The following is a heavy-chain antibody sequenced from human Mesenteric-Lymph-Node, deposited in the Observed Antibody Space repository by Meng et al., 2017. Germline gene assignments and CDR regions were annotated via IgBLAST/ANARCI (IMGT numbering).Heavy chain of an antibody. CDR1: RGSGSSNSAA. CDR2: TFYRSKWSN. V-gene: IGHV6-1*01. J-gene: IGHJ4*02. CDR3: ARGYGPIHSEYNFDY. D-gene: IGHD1-26*01. Sequence: VQLPQSGPGPVKPSQTPPPPVALSRGSGSSNSAAWNGIRQSPSRGLEWLGRTFYRSKWSNEYAVSVKSRITINPDTSKNQFFLQLNSVTPEDTAVYYCARGYGPIHSEYNFDYWGQGTLVTVSS.